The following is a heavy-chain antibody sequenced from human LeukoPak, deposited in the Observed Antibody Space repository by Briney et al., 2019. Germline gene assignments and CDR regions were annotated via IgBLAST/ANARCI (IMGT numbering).Heavy chain of an antibody. J-gene: IGHJ4*02. CDR2: INPSGGSS. CDR1: GYIFTHNY. V-gene: IGHV1-46*01. Sequence: ASVKVSCKTSGYIFTHNYIHWVRQAPGQGLEWMGIINPSGGSSYYAQKFQGRLTLTSDVSTSTMYMDLRSLRSEDTAFHYCARSVETANLKKWGQGTLVSVSS. D-gene: IGHD5-18*01. CDR3: ARSVETANLKK.